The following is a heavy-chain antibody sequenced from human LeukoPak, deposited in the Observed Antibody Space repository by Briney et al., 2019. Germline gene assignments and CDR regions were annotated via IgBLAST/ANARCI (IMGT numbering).Heavy chain of an antibody. J-gene: IGHJ4*02. V-gene: IGHV4-59*01. D-gene: IGHD3-10*01. Sequence: SETLSLTCTVSGGSISSYYWSWIRQPPGKGLEWIGYIYYSGSTNYSPSLKSRVTISVDTSKNQFSLKLSSVTAADTAVYYCARVAVGWFGELSFDYWGQGTLVTVSS. CDR3: ARVAVGWFGELSFDY. CDR2: IYYSGST. CDR1: GGSISSYY.